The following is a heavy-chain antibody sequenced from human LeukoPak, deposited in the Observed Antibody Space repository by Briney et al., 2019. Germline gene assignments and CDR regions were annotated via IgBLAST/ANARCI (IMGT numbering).Heavy chain of an antibody. J-gene: IGHJ4*02. V-gene: IGHV3-49*04. CDR2: IASETYGGTA. CDR1: GFTFGDYA. CDR3: TRDQTPYY. Sequence: GGSLRLSCTASGFTFGDYAMTWVRQAPGKGLEWVGFIASETYGGTAEYAASVKGRLTISRDDSKSIAYLQMNSLKTEDTAVYYCTRDQTPYYWGQGTLVTVSS.